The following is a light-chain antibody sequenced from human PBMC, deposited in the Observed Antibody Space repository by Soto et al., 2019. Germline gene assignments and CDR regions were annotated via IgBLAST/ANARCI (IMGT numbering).Light chain of an antibody. V-gene: IGKV3-15*01. Sequence: VSTHSHATLSVSPEGRAPLSCCASQSVSSNLDWYQQKPGQAPRLLIYGASTRATGIPARFSGSGSGTEFTLTISSLQSEDFEVYYCQQYNNWTLTFGG. CDR3: QQYNNWTLT. CDR2: GAS. CDR1: QSVSSN. J-gene: IGKJ4*01.